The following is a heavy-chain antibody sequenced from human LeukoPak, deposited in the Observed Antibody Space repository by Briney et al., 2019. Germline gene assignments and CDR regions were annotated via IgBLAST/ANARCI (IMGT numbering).Heavy chain of an antibody. CDR1: GYTFTSYY. V-gene: IGHV1-46*01. D-gene: IGHD2-15*01. CDR3: AKSGGQNCSGGSCSLDY. Sequence: ASVKVSRKASGYTFTSYYMHWVRQAPGQGLEWMGIINPSGDSTSYAQKFQGRVTMTRDMSTSTVYMELSSLRSEDTAVYYCAKSGGQNCSGGSCSLDYWGQGTLVTVSS. CDR2: INPSGDST. J-gene: IGHJ4*02.